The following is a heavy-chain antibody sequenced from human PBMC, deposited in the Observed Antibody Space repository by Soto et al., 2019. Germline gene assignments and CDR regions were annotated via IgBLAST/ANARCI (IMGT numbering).Heavy chain of an antibody. CDR3: ARGGNRKELDYYGMDV. V-gene: IGHV3-30-3*01. D-gene: IGHD5-18*01. CDR1: GFTFSSYA. J-gene: IGHJ6*02. Sequence: PGGSLRLSCAASGFTFSSYAMHWVRQAPGKGLEWVAVISYDGSNKYYADSVKGRFTISRDNSKNTLYLQMNSLRAEDTAVYYCARGGNRKELDYYGMDVWGQGTTVTVSS. CDR2: ISYDGSNK.